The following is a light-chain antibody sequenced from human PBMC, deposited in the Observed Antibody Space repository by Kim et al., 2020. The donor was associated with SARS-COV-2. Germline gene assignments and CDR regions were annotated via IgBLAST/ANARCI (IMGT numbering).Light chain of an antibody. CDR1: KLGDKY. CDR3: QVWDSSTKGV. J-gene: IGLJ3*02. CDR2: QDT. Sequence: SYELTQPPSVSVSPGQTASITCSGDKLGDKYVCWYQQKPGQSPAPVIFQDTKRPSGIPERFSGSKSGNTATLTISETQPTDEAYYYCQVWDSSTKGVFGG. V-gene: IGLV3-1*01.